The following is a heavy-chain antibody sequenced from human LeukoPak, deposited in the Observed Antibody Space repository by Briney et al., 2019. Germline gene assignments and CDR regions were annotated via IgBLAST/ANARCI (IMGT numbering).Heavy chain of an antibody. D-gene: IGHD2-2*01. CDR3: ARVGYCSSTSCYGVFDY. J-gene: IGHJ4*02. Sequence: GGSLRLSCAASGFTFSTYEMTWVRQAPGKGLEWVSYISSSGATIYYADSVKGRFTISRDNANNSLYLQMNSLRDEDTAVYYCARVGYCSSTSCYGVFDYWGQGTLVTVSS. CDR1: GFTFSTYE. CDR2: ISSSGATI. V-gene: IGHV3-48*03.